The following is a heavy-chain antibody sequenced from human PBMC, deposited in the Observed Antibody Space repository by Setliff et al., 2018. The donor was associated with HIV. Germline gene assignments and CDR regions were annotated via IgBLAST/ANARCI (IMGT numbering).Heavy chain of an antibody. CDR3: AKDRTMIVVVPRPPSEAFDI. Sequence: GGSLRLSCAASGFTFNNAWMTWVRQAPGKGLEWVGHIKSKTDGGTTDYAAPGKGRFTISRDDSKTTLYRQMNSLKTEDTAEYYCAKDRTMIVVVPRPPSEAFDIWAKGQWSPSPQ. D-gene: IGHD3-22*01. V-gene: IGHV3-15*01. J-gene: IGHJ3*02. CDR1: GFTFNNAW. CDR2: IKSKTDGGTT.